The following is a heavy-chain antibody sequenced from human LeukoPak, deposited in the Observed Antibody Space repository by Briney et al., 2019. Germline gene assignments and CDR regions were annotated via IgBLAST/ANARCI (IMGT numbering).Heavy chain of an antibody. Sequence: ASVKVSCKASGGTFSSYATSWVRQAPGQGLEWMGRIIPILGIANYAQKFQGRVTITADKSTSTAYMELSSLRSEDTAVYYCARGVRGYDSSDWGQGTLVTVSS. D-gene: IGHD3-3*01. CDR2: IIPILGIA. CDR1: GGTFSSYA. V-gene: IGHV1-69*04. CDR3: ARGVRGYDSSD. J-gene: IGHJ4*02.